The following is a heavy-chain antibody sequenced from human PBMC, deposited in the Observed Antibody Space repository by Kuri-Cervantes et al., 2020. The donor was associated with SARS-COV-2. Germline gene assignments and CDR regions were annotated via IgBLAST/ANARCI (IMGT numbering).Heavy chain of an antibody. V-gene: IGHV1-69*05. D-gene: IGHD6-6*01. Sequence: SVKVSCKASGGTFSSYAIGWVRQAPGQGLEWMGGIIPIFGTANYAQKFQGRVTITTDESTSTAYMELSSLRSEDTAVYYCARVKDSSSSYFDYWGQGTLVTVSS. J-gene: IGHJ4*02. CDR2: IIPIFGTA. CDR3: ARVKDSSSSYFDY. CDR1: GGTFSSYA.